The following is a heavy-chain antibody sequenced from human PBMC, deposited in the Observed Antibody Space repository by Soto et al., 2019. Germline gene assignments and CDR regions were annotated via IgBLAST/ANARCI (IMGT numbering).Heavy chain of an antibody. CDR1: GFTFSSYA. V-gene: IGHV3-23*01. J-gene: IGHJ4*02. Sequence: GGSLRLSCAASGFTFSSYAMSLVRQAPGKGLEWVSAISGSGGSTYYADSVKGRFTISRDNSKNTLYLQMNSLRAEDTAVYYCAKARLKIAVAGRFDYWGQGTLVTVSS. CDR3: AKARLKIAVAGRFDY. CDR2: ISGSGGST. D-gene: IGHD6-19*01.